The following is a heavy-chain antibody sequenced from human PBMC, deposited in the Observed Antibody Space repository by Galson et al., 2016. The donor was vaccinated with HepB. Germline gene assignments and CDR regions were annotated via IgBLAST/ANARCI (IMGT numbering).Heavy chain of an antibody. CDR1: GGSISTYY. CDR3: ARDRDVSSGWHDAFDV. V-gene: IGHV4-59*01. CDR2: INYIGST. J-gene: IGHJ3*01. D-gene: IGHD6-19*01. Sequence: SETLSLTCSVSGGSISTYYWSWIRQSPGKGLEWIGYINYIGSTIYNPSLKSRVTISVDRSKNQFSLKLTSVTAADTAVYYCARDRDVSSGWHDAFDVWGQGTMVTVSS.